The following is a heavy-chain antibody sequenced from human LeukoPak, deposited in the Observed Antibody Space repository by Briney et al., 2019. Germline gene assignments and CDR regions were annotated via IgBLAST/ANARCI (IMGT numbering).Heavy chain of an antibody. CDR1: GFTFDDYA. Sequence: SLRLSCAASGFTFDDYAMHWGRQAPGKGLEWVSGISWNSGSIGYADSVKGRFTISRDNAKNSLYLQMNSLRAEDTALYYCAKDTGAASYDFYGAFDIWGQGTMVTVSS. J-gene: IGHJ3*02. CDR2: ISWNSGSI. V-gene: IGHV3-9*01. CDR3: AKDTGAASYDFYGAFDI. D-gene: IGHD3-3*01.